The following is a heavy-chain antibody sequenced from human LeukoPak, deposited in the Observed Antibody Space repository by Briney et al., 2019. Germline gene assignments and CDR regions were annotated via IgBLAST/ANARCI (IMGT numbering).Heavy chain of an antibody. D-gene: IGHD3-10*01. CDR1: GGSISSGSYY. CDR3: ARDSGPTAPFNY. J-gene: IGHJ4*02. V-gene: IGHV4-61*01. CDR2: IYYSGST. Sequence: SETLSLTCTVSGGSISSGSYYWSWIRQPPGKGLEWIGYIYYSGSTNYNPSLKSRVTISVDTSKNQFSLKLSSVTAADTAVYYCARDSGPTAPFNYWGQGTLVTVSS.